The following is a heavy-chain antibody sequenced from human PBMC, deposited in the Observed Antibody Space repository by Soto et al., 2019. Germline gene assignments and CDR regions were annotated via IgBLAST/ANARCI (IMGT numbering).Heavy chain of an antibody. CDR1: GFTFSSYW. J-gene: IGHJ4*02. D-gene: IGHD2-15*01. Sequence: EVQLVESGGGLVQPGGSLRLSCAASGFTFSSYWMSWVRQAPGKGLEWVANIKQDGSEKYYVDSVKGRFTISRDNAKNSLYLQMNSLRAEDTAVYYCARDRVDCSGGSCYLGAYYFDYWGQGTLVTVSS. V-gene: IGHV3-7*01. CDR3: ARDRVDCSGGSCYLGAYYFDY. CDR2: IKQDGSEK.